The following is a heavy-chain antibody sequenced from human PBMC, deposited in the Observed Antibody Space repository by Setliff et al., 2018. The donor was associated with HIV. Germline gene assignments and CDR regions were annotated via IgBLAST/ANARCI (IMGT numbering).Heavy chain of an antibody. CDR3: ARGGRSTVTQWAWFDP. CDR2: FRHSGST. J-gene: IGHJ5*02. V-gene: IGHV4-34*01. CDR1: GGSFSGYF. D-gene: IGHD4-17*01. Sequence: PSETLSLTCAVYGGSFSGYFWSWIRQSPGKGLEWIGEFRHSGSTNINPSLKSRVTISGDTTKNQISLKLTSVTTADTAVYYCARGGRSTVTQWAWFDPWGQGTLVTVSS.